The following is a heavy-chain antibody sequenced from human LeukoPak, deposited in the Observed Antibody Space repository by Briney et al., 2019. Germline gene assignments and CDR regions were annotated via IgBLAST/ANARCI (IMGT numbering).Heavy chain of an antibody. CDR1: GGSISSHY. CDR2: IYYSGST. CDR3: ARGTYSSSSEFVR. J-gene: IGHJ4*02. D-gene: IGHD6-13*01. Sequence: SETLSLTCTVSGGSISSHYWSWIRQPPGKGLEWIGYIYYSGSTNYNPSLKSRVTISVDTSKNQFSLKLSSVTAADTAVYYCARGTYSSSSEFVRRGQGTLVTVSS. V-gene: IGHV4-59*11.